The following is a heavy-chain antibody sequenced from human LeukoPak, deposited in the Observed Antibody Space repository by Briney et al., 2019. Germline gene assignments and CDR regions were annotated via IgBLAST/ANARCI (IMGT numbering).Heavy chain of an antibody. CDR2: IYTSGST. J-gene: IGHJ6*02. CDR3: ARLITDFYYYYGMDV. CDR1: GGSISSGSYY. Sequence: TLSLTCTVSGGSISSGSYYWSWIRQPAGKGLEWIGRIYTSGSTNYNPSLKSRVTISVDTSKNQFSLKLSSVTAADTAVYYCARLITDFYYYYGMDVWGQGTTVTVSS. D-gene: IGHD2-8*01. V-gene: IGHV4-61*02.